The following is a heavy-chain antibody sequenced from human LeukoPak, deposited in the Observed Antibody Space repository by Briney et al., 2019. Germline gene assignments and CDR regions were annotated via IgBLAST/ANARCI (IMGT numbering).Heavy chain of an antibody. Sequence: GGSLRLSCTASGFTFSNYAMSWVRQAPGKGLEWVSTISDSGGSTYYADSVKGRFTISRDNSKNTLYLQMNSLRAEDTAVYYCARDRHEGSNWYLMFDYWGQGTLVTVSP. J-gene: IGHJ4*02. D-gene: IGHD6-13*01. V-gene: IGHV3-23*01. CDR3: ARDRHEGSNWYLMFDY. CDR2: ISDSGGST. CDR1: GFTFSNYA.